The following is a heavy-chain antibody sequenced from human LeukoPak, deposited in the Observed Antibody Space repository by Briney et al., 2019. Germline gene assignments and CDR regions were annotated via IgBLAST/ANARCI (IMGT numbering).Heavy chain of an antibody. D-gene: IGHD1-14*01. Sequence: SVKVSCKASGGTFSRFALSWVRQAPGQGLEWMGGIVPIFGSVNYPQKFQGRVTITADESTSTAYMELTSLTSGDTAVYYCARDETYLNPLGFDIWGQGTMVTVSS. V-gene: IGHV1-69*01. J-gene: IGHJ3*02. CDR1: GGTFSRFA. CDR3: ARDETYLNPLGFDI. CDR2: IVPIFGSV.